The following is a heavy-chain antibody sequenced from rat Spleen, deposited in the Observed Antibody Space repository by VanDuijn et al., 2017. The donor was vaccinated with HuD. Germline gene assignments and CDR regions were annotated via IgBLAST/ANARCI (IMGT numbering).Heavy chain of an antibody. J-gene: IGHJ2*01. Sequence: EVQLVESGGGLVQPGRSLKLSCAASGFTFSNYAMAWVRQAPTKGLEWVASISPTGGSTYYRDSVKGRFTLSRDNAKSTLYLQMGSLRSEDTATYYCTRVDYPGVAHYFDYWGQGVMVTVSS. CDR3: TRVDYPGVAHYFDY. V-gene: IGHV5-27*01. D-gene: IGHD1-4*01. CDR2: ISPTGGST. CDR1: GFTFSNYA.